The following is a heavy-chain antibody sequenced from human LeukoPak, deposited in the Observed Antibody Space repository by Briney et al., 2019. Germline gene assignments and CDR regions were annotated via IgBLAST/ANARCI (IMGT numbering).Heavy chain of an antibody. D-gene: IGHD5-12*01. CDR2: ISGSGGST. CDR3: AKDRVEGPSKPPVATSNYYYYGMDV. Sequence: PGGSLRLSCAASGFTFSSYAMSWVRQAPGKGLEWVSAISGSGGSTYYADSVKGRFTISRDNSKNTLYLQMNSLRAEDTAVYYCAKDRVEGPSKPPVATSNYYYYGMDVWGQGTTVTVSS. V-gene: IGHV3-23*01. CDR1: GFTFSSYA. J-gene: IGHJ6*02.